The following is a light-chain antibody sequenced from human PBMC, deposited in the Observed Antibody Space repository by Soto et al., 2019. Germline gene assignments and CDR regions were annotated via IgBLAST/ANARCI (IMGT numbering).Light chain of an antibody. J-gene: IGKJ1*01. CDR2: KAS. CDR3: QQYNSYPWT. V-gene: IGKV1-5*03. CDR1: QTISSW. Sequence: DIQMTQSPSTLSGSVGDRVTITCRASQTISSWLAWYQQKPGKAPKLLIYKASTLKSGVPSRFSGSESGTEFTLTINSLQPDDFATYYCQQYNSYPWTFGQGTKVDIK.